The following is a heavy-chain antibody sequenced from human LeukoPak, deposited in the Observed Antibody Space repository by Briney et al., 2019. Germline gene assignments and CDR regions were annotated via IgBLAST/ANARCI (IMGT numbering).Heavy chain of an antibody. CDR1: GGSVSTSDYY. Sequence: SETLSLTCTVSGGSVSTSDYYWGWIRQSPVKGLEWIGDVFYTGKTNYNPSLRGRAPISIDTCKNQFSLKLTYVTAADIAVYYCARVFDSWGQGTLVTVSS. V-gene: IGHV4-39*07. CDR3: ARVFDS. CDR2: VFYTGKT. J-gene: IGHJ4*02.